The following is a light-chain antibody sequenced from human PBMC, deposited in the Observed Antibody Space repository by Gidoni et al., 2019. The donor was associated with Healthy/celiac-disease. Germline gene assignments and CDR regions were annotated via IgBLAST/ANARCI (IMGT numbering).Light chain of an antibody. J-gene: IGKJ4*01. CDR1: QSVSSN. CDR2: GAS. CDR3: QQYNNWPXSLT. V-gene: IGKV3-15*01. Sequence: VMTQSPATLSVSPGERATLACRASQSVSSNLAWYQQKPGQAPRLLIYGASTRATGIPARFSGSGSGTEFTLTISSLQSEDFAVYYCQQYNNWPXSLTFXGXTKV.